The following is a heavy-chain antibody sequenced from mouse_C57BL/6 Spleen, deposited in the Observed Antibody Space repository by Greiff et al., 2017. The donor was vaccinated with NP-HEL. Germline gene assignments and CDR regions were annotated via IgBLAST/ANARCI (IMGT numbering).Heavy chain of an antibody. CDR3: ARRGDYDDWYFDV. Sequence: EVKVEESGGGLVKPGGSLKLSCAASGFTFSSYTMSWVRQTPEKRLEWVATLSGGGGNTYYPDSVKGRFTISRDNAKNTLYLQMSSLRSEDTALYYCARRGDYDDWYFDVWGTGTTVTVSS. V-gene: IGHV5-9*01. D-gene: IGHD2-4*01. J-gene: IGHJ1*03. CDR2: LSGGGGNT. CDR1: GFTFSSYT.